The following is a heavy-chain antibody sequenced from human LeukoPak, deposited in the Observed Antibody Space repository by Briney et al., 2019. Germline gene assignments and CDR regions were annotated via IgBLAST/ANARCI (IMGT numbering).Heavy chain of an antibody. J-gene: IGHJ4*02. V-gene: IGHV3-74*01. CDR1: GFTFSSYW. CDR2: INSDGSTT. D-gene: IGHD6-19*01. CDR3: ARSRWLDAFDY. Sequence: PGGSLGLSCAASGFTFSSYWMHWVRQAPGNGLVWVSRINSDGSTTNYADSVKGRFTISRDNAKNTLYLQMNSLRADDTAVYYCARSRWLDAFDYWGQGTLVTVSS.